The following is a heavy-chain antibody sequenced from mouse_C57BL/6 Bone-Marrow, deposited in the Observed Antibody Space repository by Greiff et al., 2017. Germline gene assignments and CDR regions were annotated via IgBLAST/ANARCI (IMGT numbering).Heavy chain of an antibody. CDR3: ARDDYDGYWYFDV. Sequence: EVKLVESGGGLVQSGRSLRLSCATSEFTFRDFYMAWVRQAPGKGLAWIAASRNNANDSTTAYSASVKGRFIVSRDTSHSILYLQMNALRAEENGIYYCARDDYDGYWYFDVWGTGTTVTVSS. V-gene: IGHV7-1*01. D-gene: IGHD1-1*01. J-gene: IGHJ1*03. CDR2: SRNNANDSTT. CDR1: EFTFRDFY.